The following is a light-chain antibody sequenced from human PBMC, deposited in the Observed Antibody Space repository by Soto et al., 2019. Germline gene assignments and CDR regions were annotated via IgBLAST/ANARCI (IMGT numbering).Light chain of an antibody. CDR1: QSISSN. CDR2: GAS. Sequence: EIVMTQSPATLSVSPGGRATLSCRASQSISSNLAWYQQKPGQAPRLLIYGASTRATGISDRFSGSGSGTEFTLNISSLQSEDTAVYYCQRYDSLRTFGQGTKVEI. CDR3: QRYDSLRT. J-gene: IGKJ1*01. V-gene: IGKV3-15*01.